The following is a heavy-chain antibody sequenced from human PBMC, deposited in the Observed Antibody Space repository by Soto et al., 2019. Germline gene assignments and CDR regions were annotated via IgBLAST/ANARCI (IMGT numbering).Heavy chain of an antibody. D-gene: IGHD6-13*01. CDR3: ARGSSSWYPSLDY. CDR1: GDSVSSNSAA. CDR2: TYYRSKWYN. J-gene: IGHJ4*02. Sequence: SPTLSLTCAISGDSVSSNSAAWNWIRQSPSRGLEWLGRTYYRSKWYNDYAVSVKSRITINPDTSKNQFSLQLNSVTPEDTAVYYCARGSSSWYPSLDYWGQGTLGTVAS. V-gene: IGHV6-1*01.